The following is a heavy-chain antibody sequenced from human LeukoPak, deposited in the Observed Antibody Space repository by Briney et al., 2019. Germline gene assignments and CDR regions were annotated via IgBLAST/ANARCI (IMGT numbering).Heavy chain of an antibody. J-gene: IGHJ5*02. D-gene: IGHD3-10*02. CDR3: ARVHMLGDWFDP. Sequence: PSETLSLTCTVSGGSISSYYWSWIRQPPGKGLEWIGYIYYSGSTNYNPSLKSRVTISVDTSKNQFSLKLSSLTAADTAVYYRARVHMLGDWFDPWGQGTLVTVSS. CDR1: GGSISSYY. V-gene: IGHV4-59*01. CDR2: IYYSGST.